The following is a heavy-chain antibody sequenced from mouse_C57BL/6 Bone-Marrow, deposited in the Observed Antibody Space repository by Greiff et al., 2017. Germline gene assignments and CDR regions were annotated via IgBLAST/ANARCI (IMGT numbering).Heavy chain of an antibody. CDR1: GYTFTDYN. V-gene: IGHV1-18*01. D-gene: IGHD1-1*01. J-gene: IGHJ2*01. CDR3: ARREGYITTGFDY. Sequence: EVQLQESGPELVKPGASVKIPCKASGYTFTDYNMDWVKQSHGKSLEWIGDINPNNGGTIYNQKFKGKATLTVDKSSSTAYMELRSLTSEDTAVYYCARREGYITTGFDYWGQGTTLTVSS. CDR2: INPNNGGT.